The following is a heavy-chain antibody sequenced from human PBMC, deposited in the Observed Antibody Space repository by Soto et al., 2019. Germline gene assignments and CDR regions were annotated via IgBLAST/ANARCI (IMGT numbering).Heavy chain of an antibody. D-gene: IGHD6-19*01. CDR2: IYYSGST. CDR3: ARDSSGWYGGFDY. CDR1: GGSISSSSYY. Sequence: QLQLQESGPGLVKPSEPLSLTCTVSGGSISSSSYYWGWIRQPPGKGLEWIGSIYYSGSTYYNPSLKSRVTISVDTSKNQFSLKLSSVTASDTAVYYCARDSSGWYGGFDYWGHGTLVTVSS. V-gene: IGHV4-39*02. J-gene: IGHJ4*01.